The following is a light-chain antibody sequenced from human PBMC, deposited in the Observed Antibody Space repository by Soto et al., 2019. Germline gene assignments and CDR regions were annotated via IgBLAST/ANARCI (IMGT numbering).Light chain of an antibody. Sequence: DIQMTQSPSSLSASVGDRVTITCQASQSISSYLNWYQQKPGKAPKLLIYAASSLQSGVPSRFSGSGSGTDFTLTISSLQPEDFVTYYCQQSYSTPSFWTFGQGTRWIS. CDR1: QSISSY. V-gene: IGKV1-39*01. CDR2: AAS. CDR3: QQSYSTPSFWT. J-gene: IGKJ1*01.